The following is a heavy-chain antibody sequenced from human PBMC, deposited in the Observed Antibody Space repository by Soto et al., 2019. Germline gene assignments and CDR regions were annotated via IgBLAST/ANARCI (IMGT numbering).Heavy chain of an antibody. J-gene: IGHJ6*02. V-gene: IGHV3-33*01. D-gene: IGHD2-21*01. Sequence: PGGSLRLSCAASGFTFSSYGMHWVRQAPGKGLEWVAVIWYDGSNKYYADSVKGRFTISRDNSKNTLYLQMNSLRAEDTAVYYCASEGGDTQSGMDVWGQGTTVTVSS. CDR3: ASEGGDTQSGMDV. CDR1: GFTFSSYG. CDR2: IWYDGSNK.